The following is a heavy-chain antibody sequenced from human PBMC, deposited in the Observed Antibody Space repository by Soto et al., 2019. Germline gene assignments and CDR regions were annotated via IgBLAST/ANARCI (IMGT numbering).Heavy chain of an antibody. D-gene: IGHD1-26*01. V-gene: IGHV3-30-3*01. CDR2: ILSDGSNK. CDR1: GFTLSSHA. CDR3: ARDDEGGSDCDLGY. J-gene: IGHJ4*02. Sequence: QVQLVESGGGVVQPGRSLRLSCAVSGFTLSSHAMDWVRQAPGTGLVWVALILSDGSNKCYADSVKGRFTTSRDNSKNTMYLQMNSLSVQDTAVYYCARDDEGGSDCDLGYWGQGALVTVSS.